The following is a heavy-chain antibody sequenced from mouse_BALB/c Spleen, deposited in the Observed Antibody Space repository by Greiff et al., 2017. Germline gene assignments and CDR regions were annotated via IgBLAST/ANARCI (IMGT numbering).Heavy chain of an antibody. V-gene: IGHV1-9*01. Sequence: QVQLQQSGAELMKPGASVKISCKATGYTFSSYWIEWVKQRPGHGLEWIGEILPGSGSTNYNEKFKGKATFTADTSSNTAYMQLSSLTSEDSAVYYCARLDAELRLSSHWGQGTTLTVSS. D-gene: IGHD1-2*01. J-gene: IGHJ2*01. CDR2: ILPGSGST. CDR1: GYTFSSYW. CDR3: ARLDAELRLSSH.